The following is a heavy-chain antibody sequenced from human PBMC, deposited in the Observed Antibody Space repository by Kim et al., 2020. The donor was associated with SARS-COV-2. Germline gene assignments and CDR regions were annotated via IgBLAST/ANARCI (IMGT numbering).Heavy chain of an antibody. V-gene: IGHV4-39*01. D-gene: IGHD6-19*01. CDR2: IYYSGST. J-gene: IGHJ4*02. CDR1: GGSISSSSYY. CDR3: GTTGYSSGLRLIDY. Sequence: SETLSLTCTVSGGSISSSSYYWGWIRQPPGKGLEWIGSIYYSGSTYYNPSLKSRVTISVDTSKNQFSLKLSSVTAADTAVYYCGTTGYSSGLRLIDYWGQGTLVTVSS.